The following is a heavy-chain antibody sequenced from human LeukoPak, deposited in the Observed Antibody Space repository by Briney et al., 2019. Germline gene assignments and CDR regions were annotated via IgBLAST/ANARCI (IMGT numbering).Heavy chain of an antibody. CDR2: ISGSGDST. J-gene: IGHJ4*02. D-gene: IGHD6-13*01. Sequence: GGSLRLSCAASGFTFSGYAMNWVRQAPGKGLEWVSAISGSGDSTYYADSVKGRFTISRDSSKNTLFLQMSSLRAEDTAVYYCAKGITSTWYIPFDYWGQGTLVTVSS. V-gene: IGHV3-23*01. CDR1: GFTFSGYA. CDR3: AKGITSTWYIPFDY.